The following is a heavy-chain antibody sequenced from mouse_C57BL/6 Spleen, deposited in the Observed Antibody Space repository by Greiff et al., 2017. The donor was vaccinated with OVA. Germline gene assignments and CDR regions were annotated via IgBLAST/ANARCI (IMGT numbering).Heavy chain of an antibody. D-gene: IGHD1-1*01. CDR2: INPNNGGT. J-gene: IGHJ4*01. V-gene: IGHV1-18*01. CDR3: ARSRGGSSYYYGSSPSYYAMDD. CDR1: GYTFTDYN. Sequence: VHVKQSGPELVKPGASVKIPCKASGYTFTDYNMDWVKQSHGKSLEWIGDINPNNGGTIYNQKFKGKATLTVDKSSSTAYMELRSLTSEDTAVYDCARSRGGSSYYYGSSPSYYAMDDWGRGTSVTVCS.